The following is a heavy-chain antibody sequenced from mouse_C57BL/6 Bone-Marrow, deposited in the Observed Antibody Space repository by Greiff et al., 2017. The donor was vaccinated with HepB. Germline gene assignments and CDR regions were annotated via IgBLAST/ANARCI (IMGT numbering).Heavy chain of an antibody. CDR1: GFTFSDYG. J-gene: IGHJ4*01. D-gene: IGHD2-14*01. CDR3: ARRVLYAMDY. V-gene: IGHV5-15*01. CDR2: ISNLAYSI. Sequence: DVMLVESGGGLVQPGGSLKLSCAASGFTFSDYGMAWVRQAPRKGPEWVAFISNLAYSIYYADTVTGRFTISRENAKNTLYLEMSSLRSEDTAMYYCARRVLYAMDYWGQGTAVTVSS.